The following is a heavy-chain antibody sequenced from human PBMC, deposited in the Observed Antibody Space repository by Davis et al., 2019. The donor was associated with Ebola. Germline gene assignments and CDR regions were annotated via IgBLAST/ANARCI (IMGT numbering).Heavy chain of an antibody. V-gene: IGHV1-2*04. Sequence: ASVQVSCKASGYTFTGYYMHWVRQAPGQGLEWMGWINPNTGGTNYAQKFQGWVTMTRDTSISTAYMELSRLRSDDTAVYYCARGTVTTFSLGNWFDPWGQGTLVTVSS. CDR3: ARGTVTTFSLGNWFDP. J-gene: IGHJ5*02. D-gene: IGHD4-11*01. CDR2: INPNTGGT. CDR1: GYTFTGYY.